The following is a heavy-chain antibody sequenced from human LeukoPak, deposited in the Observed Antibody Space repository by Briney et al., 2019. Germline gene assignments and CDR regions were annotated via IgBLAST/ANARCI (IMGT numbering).Heavy chain of an antibody. V-gene: IGHV3-23*01. Sequence: PGGSLRLSCAASGFTFSSYAMSWVRQVPGKGLEWVSAISGSGGSTYYADSVKGRFTISRDNSKNTLYLQMNSLRAEDTAVYYCASQIGTTGYYYYYMDVWGKGTTVTVSS. CDR2: ISGSGGST. D-gene: IGHD1-7*01. CDR1: GFTFSSYA. J-gene: IGHJ6*03. CDR3: ASQIGTTGYYYYYMDV.